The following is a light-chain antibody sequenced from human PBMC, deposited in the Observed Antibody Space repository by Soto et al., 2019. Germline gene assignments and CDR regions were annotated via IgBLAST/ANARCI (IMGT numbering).Light chain of an antibody. CDR2: EVT. Sequence: QSALTQPPSASGSPGQSVTISCTGTSSDVGGYNYVSWYQQYPGKAPKLIIYEVTRRPSGVPDRFSASKSGNTASLTVSGLQSEDEAEYYCSSYAGSKNFVFGGGTKVTVL. J-gene: IGLJ2*01. CDR3: SSYAGSKNFV. V-gene: IGLV2-8*01. CDR1: SSDVGGYNY.